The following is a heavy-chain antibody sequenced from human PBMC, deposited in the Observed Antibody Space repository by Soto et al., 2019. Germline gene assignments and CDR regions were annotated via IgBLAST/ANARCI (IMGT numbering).Heavy chain of an antibody. V-gene: IGHV3-21*01. CDR2: ISSSGTFK. D-gene: IGHD3-22*01. J-gene: IGHJ5*02. CDR3: ARDDLYDSTGYDS. CDR1: GFTFRDFT. Sequence: ESGGGLVKPGGSLRLSCAASGFTFRDFTMNWVRQAPGKGLEWVSSISSSGTFKYYADSLGGRFTISRDNAKNSLYLQLNSLRGEDTAIYYCARDDLYDSTGYDSWGQGTLFTV.